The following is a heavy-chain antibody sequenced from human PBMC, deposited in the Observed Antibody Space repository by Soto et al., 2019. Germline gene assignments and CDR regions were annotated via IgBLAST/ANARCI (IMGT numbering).Heavy chain of an antibody. CDR1: GYSFTIYC. V-gene: IGHV5-51*01. CDR3: ARLGDEGYHPSHYYYGMDV. D-gene: IGHD2-21*02. J-gene: IGHJ6*02. Sequence: GESLKISCDGSGYSFTIYCIGWVLQMPGKGLDWMGIIYPGDSDTRYSPSFQGQVTISADKSISTAYLQWSSLKASDTAMYYCARLGDEGYHPSHYYYGMDVWGQGTTVTVSS. CDR2: IYPGDSDT.